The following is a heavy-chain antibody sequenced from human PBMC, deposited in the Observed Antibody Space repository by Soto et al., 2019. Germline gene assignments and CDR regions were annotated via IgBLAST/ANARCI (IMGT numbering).Heavy chain of an antibody. CDR1: GGTFSSYA. CDR2: IIPIFGTA. Sequence: ASVKVSCKASGGTFSSYAISWVRQAPGQGLEWMGGIIPIFGTANYAQKFQGRVTITADESTSTAYMELSSLRSEDTAVYYCARDSSGYYPGFDYWGQGTLVTVSS. CDR3: ARDSSGYYPGFDY. V-gene: IGHV1-69*13. J-gene: IGHJ4*02. D-gene: IGHD3-22*01.